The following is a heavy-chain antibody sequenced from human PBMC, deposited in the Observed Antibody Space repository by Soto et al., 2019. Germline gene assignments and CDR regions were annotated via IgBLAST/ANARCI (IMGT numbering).Heavy chain of an antibody. D-gene: IGHD3-10*01. CDR3: ARLAFGGVAP. CDR1: RASISTYY. J-gene: IGHJ5*02. CDR2: VYYNGNT. Sequence: QVQLQESGPGLVKPSETLSLTCTVSRASISTYYWSWIRQPPGKRLEWIGHVYYNGNTNYNPSLESRVTLSVDTSRNQFSLKLSSVTAADTAVYFCARLAFGGVAPWGQGILVTVSS. V-gene: IGHV4-59*08.